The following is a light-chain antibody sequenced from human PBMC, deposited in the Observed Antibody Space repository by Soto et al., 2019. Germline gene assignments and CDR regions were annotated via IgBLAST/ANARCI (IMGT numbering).Light chain of an antibody. CDR2: EVS. CDR3: TSYAGSNIWV. J-gene: IGLJ3*02. V-gene: IGLV2-8*01. Sequence: QSVLTQPPSASGSPGQSVTISCTGTSSDVGAYNYVSWYQQYPGKAPKLMIYEVSKRPSGVPDRFSGSKSGKTXXLTVSGLQPEDEADYYCTSYAGSNIWVFGGGTKVTVL. CDR1: SSDVGAYNY.